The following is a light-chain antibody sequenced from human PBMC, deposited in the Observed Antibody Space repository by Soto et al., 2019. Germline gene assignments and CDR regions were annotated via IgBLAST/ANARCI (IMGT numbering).Light chain of an antibody. J-gene: IGKJ2*01. CDR1: QSLLYNSNNMNY. Sequence: DIVMTQSPDSLAVSLGERATINCKSSQSLLYNSNNMNYLTWYQQKPGQPPKLLIYWASTRESGVPDRFSGSGSGTDFTLTISSLQAEDVAVYYCQQYYSTPLTFGQGTKLEIK. CDR2: WAS. CDR3: QQYYSTPLT. V-gene: IGKV4-1*01.